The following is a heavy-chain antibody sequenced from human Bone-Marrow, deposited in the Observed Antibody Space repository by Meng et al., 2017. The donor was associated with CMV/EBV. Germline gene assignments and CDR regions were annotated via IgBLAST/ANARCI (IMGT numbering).Heavy chain of an antibody. D-gene: IGHD6-6*01. Sequence: GESLKISCAASGFTVSSNYMSWVRQAPGKGLEWVSVIYSGGSTYYADSVKGRFTISRDNSKNTLYLQMNSLRAEDTAVYYCARFKGSSATRDYWGQGTLVTVSS. CDR1: GFTVSSNY. CDR2: IYSGGST. J-gene: IGHJ4*02. V-gene: IGHV3-53*01. CDR3: ARFKGSSATRDY.